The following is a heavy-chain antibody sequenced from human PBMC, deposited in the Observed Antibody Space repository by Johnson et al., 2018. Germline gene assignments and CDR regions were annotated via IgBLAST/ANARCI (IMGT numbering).Heavy chain of an antibody. J-gene: IGHJ6*02. CDR1: GFSFSSYW. CDR2: IKDDGSEK. Sequence: VQLQESGGGLVQPGGSLRLSCAASGFSFSSYWMSWVRQAPGKGLEWVANIKDDGSEKYYVDSVKGRVTSSRDNAKNSLYVQMNSLRVEDTAGYYCGRGRGMGVWGQGTTVTVSS. V-gene: IGHV3-7*01. CDR3: GRGRGMGV.